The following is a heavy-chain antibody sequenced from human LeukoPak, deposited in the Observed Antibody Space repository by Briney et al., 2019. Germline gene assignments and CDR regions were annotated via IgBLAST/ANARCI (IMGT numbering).Heavy chain of an antibody. J-gene: IGHJ4*02. Sequence: PSETLSLTCAVYGGSFSGYYWSWIRQPPGKGLEWIGEINHSGSTNYNPSLKSRVTISVDRSKNQLSLKLSSVTAADTAVYYCARVGTPTAPPPPPLIDYWGQGTLVTVSS. CDR1: GGSFSGYY. CDR3: ARVGTPTAPPPPPLIDY. V-gene: IGHV4-34*01. D-gene: IGHD3-10*01. CDR2: INHSGST.